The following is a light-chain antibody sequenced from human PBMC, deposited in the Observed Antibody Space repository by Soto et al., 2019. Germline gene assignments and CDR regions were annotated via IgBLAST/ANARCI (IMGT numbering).Light chain of an antibody. CDR2: LNGDGSH. CDR3: QTWGTGIRV. J-gene: IGLJ2*01. Sequence: QLVLTQSPSASASLGASVKLTCTLSGGHSSYAIAWHQQQPEKGPRYLMKLNGDGSHTRGDGIPDRFSGSSSGTERYLTISSLQSEDEADYYCQTWGTGIRVFGGGTKLTVL. V-gene: IGLV4-69*01. CDR1: GGHSSYA.